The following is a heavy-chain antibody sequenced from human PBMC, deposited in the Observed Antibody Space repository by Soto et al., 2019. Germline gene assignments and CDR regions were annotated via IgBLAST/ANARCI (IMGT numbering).Heavy chain of an antibody. V-gene: IGHV4-31*03. J-gene: IGHJ5*02. D-gene: IGHD3-3*01. CDR1: GGSISSGGYY. CDR3: ARVVGDSITIFGVVIMSWFDP. CDR2: IYYSGST. Sequence: SETLSLTCTVSGGSISSGGYYWSWIRQHPGKGLEWIGYIYYSGSTYYNPSLKSRVTISVDTSKNQFSLKLSSVTAADTAVYYCARVVGDSITIFGVVIMSWFDPWGQGTLVTVSS.